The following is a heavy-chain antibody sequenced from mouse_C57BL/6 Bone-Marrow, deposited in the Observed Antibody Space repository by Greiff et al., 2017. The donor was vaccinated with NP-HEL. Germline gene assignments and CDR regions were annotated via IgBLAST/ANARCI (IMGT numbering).Heavy chain of an antibody. D-gene: IGHD2-4*01. CDR1: GYTFTSYW. CDR2: IHPNSGST. J-gene: IGHJ4*01. Sequence: QVQLQQPGAELVKPGASVKLSCKASGYTFTSYWMHWVKQRPGQGLEWIGMIHPNSGSTNYNEKFKSKATLTVDKSSSTAYMQLSSLTSEDSAVYYCLYYDYGYAMDYWGQGTSVTGSS. CDR3: LYYDYGYAMDY. V-gene: IGHV1-64*01.